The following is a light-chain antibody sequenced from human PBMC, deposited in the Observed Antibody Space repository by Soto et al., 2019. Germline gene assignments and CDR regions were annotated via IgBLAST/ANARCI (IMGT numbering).Light chain of an antibody. CDR3: SSYTSSSSYV. Sequence: QSVLTQPASVSGSPGQSIAISCTGTSSDVGAYNSVSWYQQYPGKAPKLMIHDVSNRPSGVSNRFSGSKSGSTASLTISGLQAEDEADYYCSSYTSSSSYVFGSGTKVT. V-gene: IGLV2-14*01. CDR2: DVS. J-gene: IGLJ1*01. CDR1: SSDVGAYNS.